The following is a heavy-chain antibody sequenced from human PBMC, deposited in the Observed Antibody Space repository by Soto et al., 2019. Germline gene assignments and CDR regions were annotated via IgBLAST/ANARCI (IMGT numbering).Heavy chain of an antibody. V-gene: IGHV5-10-1*01. J-gene: IGHJ4*02. CDR3: ARQIYDSDTGPNFQYYFDS. CDR1: GYSFAGYW. Sequence: RGESLKISCKGSGYSFAGYWITWVRQKPGKGFEWMGRIDPSDSQTYYSPSFRGHVTISATKSITTVFLQWSSLRASDTAMYYCARQIYDSDTGPNFQYYFDSWGQGTPVTVSS. D-gene: IGHD3-22*01. CDR2: IDPSDSQT.